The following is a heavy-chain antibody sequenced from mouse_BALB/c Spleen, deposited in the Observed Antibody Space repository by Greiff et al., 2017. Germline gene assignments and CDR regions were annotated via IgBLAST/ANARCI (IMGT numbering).Heavy chain of an antibody. CDR3: ARGGNCGAWFAY. CDR1: GYTFTSYV. CDR2: INPYNDGT. Sequence: EVKLMESGPELVKPGASVKMSCKASGYTFTSYVMHWVKQKPGQGLEWIGYINPYNDGTKYNEKFKGKATLTSDKSSSTAYMELSSLTSEDSAVYYCARGGNCGAWFAYWGQGTLVTVSA. V-gene: IGHV1-14*01. D-gene: IGHD2-1*01. J-gene: IGHJ3*01.